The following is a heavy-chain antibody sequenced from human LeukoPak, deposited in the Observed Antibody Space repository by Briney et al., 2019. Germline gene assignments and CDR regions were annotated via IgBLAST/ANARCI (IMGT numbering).Heavy chain of an antibody. D-gene: IGHD5-12*01. J-gene: IGHJ4*02. CDR1: GFTFSSYG. V-gene: IGHV3-30*18. Sequence: SGGSLRLSCAASGFTFSSYGMHWVRQAPGKGLKWVAVISYDGSNKYYADSVKGRFTISRDNSKNTLYLQMNSLRAEDTAVYYCAKDPYSGYDFWHFDYWGQGTLVTVSS. CDR3: AKDPYSGYDFWHFDY. CDR2: ISYDGSNK.